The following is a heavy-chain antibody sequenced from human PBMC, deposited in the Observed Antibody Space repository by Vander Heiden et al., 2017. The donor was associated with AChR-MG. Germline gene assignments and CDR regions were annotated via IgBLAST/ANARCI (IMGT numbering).Heavy chain of an antibody. D-gene: IGHD5-12*01. CDR3: ASPGGGYDSLYYYYGMDV. CDR1: GFTFSSYW. V-gene: IGHV3-7*03. Sequence: EVQLVESGGGLVQPGGSLRLSCAASGFTFSSYWVSWVRQAPGKGLEWVANIKQDGSEKYYVDSVKGRFTISRDNAKNSLYLQMNSLRAEDTAVYYCASPGGGYDSLYYYYGMDVWGQGTTVTVSS. CDR2: IKQDGSEK. J-gene: IGHJ6*02.